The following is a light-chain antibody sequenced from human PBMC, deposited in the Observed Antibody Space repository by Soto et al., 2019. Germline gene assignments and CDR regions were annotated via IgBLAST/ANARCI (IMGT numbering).Light chain of an antibody. Sequence: QSVLTQPASVSGSPGQSITISCTGISSDVGSYNLVSWYQQHPGKAPKLMIYEVSKRPSGVSNRFSGSKSGITASLTISGLQAGDEADYYCCSYARSSTYVFGTGTKVTV. CDR3: CSYARSSTYV. CDR2: EVS. CDR1: SSDVGSYNL. J-gene: IGLJ1*01. V-gene: IGLV2-23*02.